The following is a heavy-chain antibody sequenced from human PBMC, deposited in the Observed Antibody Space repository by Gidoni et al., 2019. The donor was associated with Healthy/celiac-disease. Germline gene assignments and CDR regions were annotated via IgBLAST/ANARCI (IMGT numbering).Heavy chain of an antibody. CDR2: ISYDGSNK. J-gene: IGHJ6*02. D-gene: IGHD2-2*01. CDR3: ARDGSSTSCCYGMDV. V-gene: IGHV3-30-3*01. Sequence: VRQAPGKVLGWVAVISYDGSNKYYADSVKGRFTIARDNSKNTLSLQMNSLRAEDTAVYYCARDGSSTSCCYGMDVWGQGTTVTVSS.